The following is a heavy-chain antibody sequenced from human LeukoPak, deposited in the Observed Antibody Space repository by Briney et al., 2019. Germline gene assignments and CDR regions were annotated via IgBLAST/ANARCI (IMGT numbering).Heavy chain of an antibody. CDR1: RFPFSWYA. CDR3: VRDSGYDRYYFDL. J-gene: IGHJ4*02. CDR2: VSIDGSQE. D-gene: IGHD5-12*01. Sequence: GGSLRLSCSASRFPFSWYATHWVRQAPGKGLEWVAFVSIDGSQEYYADSVKGRFTISRDNSKDTLDLQMTSLRGDDTAVYYCVRDSGYDRYYFDLWGQGTLVIVSS. V-gene: IGHV3-30-3*01.